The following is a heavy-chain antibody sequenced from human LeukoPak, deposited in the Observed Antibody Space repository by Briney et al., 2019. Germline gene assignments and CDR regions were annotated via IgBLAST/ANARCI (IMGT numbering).Heavy chain of an antibody. D-gene: IGHD5-12*01. V-gene: IGHV3-23*01. J-gene: IGHJ4*02. Sequence: PGGSLRLSCAVSGFTFSSYAMSWVRQAPGKGLEWVSTISGSGGSTYYADSVKGRFTISRNNSKKPMYLPMNRLRAEDPAVYYCAHRRYSGYGYDYWAQGTLVTVSS. CDR2: ISGSGGST. CDR3: AHRRYSGYGYDY. CDR1: GFTFSSYA.